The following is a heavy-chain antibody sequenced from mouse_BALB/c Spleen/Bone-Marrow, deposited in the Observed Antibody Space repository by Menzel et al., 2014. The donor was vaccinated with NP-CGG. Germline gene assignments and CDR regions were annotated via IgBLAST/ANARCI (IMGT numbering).Heavy chain of an antibody. J-gene: IGHJ3*01. CDR2: ISYSGST. CDR3: AYRYAY. CDR1: GYSITSDYA. V-gene: IGHV3-2*02. Sequence: EVKLEESGPGLVKPSQSLSLACTVTGYSITSDYAWNWIRQFPGNKLEWMGYISYSGSTSYNPSLKSRISITRDTSKNQFFLQLNSVTTEDTATYYCAYRYAYWGQGTLATVSA. D-gene: IGHD2-14*01.